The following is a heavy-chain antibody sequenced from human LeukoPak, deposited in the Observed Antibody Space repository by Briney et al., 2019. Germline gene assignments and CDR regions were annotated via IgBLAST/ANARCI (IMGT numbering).Heavy chain of an antibody. CDR1: GGSISSSSYY. J-gene: IGHJ6*03. V-gene: IGHV4-39*01. Sequence: SETLSLTCTVSGGSISSSSYYWGWIRQPPGKGLERIGSIYYSGSTYYNPSLKSRVTISVDTSKNQLSLKLSSVTAADTAVYYCARPSSGSHYYYMDVWGKGTTVTVSS. D-gene: IGHD3-22*01. CDR3: ARPSSGSHYYYMDV. CDR2: IYYSGST.